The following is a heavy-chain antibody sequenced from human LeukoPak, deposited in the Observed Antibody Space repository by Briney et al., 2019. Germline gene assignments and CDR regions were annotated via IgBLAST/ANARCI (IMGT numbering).Heavy chain of an antibody. CDR3: ARVPTKYQLLPDY. J-gene: IGHJ4*02. V-gene: IGHV4-30-4*01. CDR1: GGSISSGDYY. CDR2: IYYSGST. Sequence: SETLSLTCTVSGGSISSGDYYWSWIRQPPGKGLEWIGYIYYSGSTYYNPSLKSRVTISVDTSKNQFSLKLSSVTAADTAVYYCARVPTKYQLLPDYWGQGTLVTVSS. D-gene: IGHD2-2*01.